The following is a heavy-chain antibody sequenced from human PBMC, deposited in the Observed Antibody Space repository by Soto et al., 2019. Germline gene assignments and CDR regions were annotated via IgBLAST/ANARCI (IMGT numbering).Heavy chain of an antibody. V-gene: IGHV4-34*01. Sequence: SATLPRTYAGYGGTVSAYYWTWFRQPPGKGLEWIGEINHSGSTNYNPSLKSRVTISVDTSKNQFSLKLSSVTAADTAVYYCARGQSSLLLDCWGQGILVTVSS. CDR1: GGTVSAYY. CDR2: INHSGST. CDR3: ARGQSSLLLDC. D-gene: IGHD2-8*02. J-gene: IGHJ4*02.